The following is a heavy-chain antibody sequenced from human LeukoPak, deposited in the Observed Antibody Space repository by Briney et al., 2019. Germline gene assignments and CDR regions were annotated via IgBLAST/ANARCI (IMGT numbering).Heavy chain of an antibody. V-gene: IGHV1-2*02. D-gene: IGHD3-22*01. CDR1: GYTFTGYY. CDR3: ARAPYYYDSSGYNY. J-gene: IGHJ4*02. Sequence: ASVKVSCKASGYTFTGYYMHWVRQAPGQGLGWMGWINPNSGGTNYAQKFQGRVTMTRNTSISTAYMELSSLRSEDTAVYYCARAPYYYDSSGYNYWGQGTLVTVSS. CDR2: INPNSGGT.